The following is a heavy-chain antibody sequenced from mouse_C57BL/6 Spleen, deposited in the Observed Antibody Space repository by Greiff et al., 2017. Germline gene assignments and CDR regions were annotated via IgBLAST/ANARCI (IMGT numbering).Heavy chain of an antibody. V-gene: IGHV1-82*01. CDR2: IYPGDGDT. Sequence: QVQLQQSGPELVKPGASVKISCKASGYAFSSSWMNWVKQRPGKGLVWIGRIYPGDGDTNYNGKFKGKATLTADKSSSTAYMQLSSLTSEDSAVYLCARSTMVTTDWYFDVWGTGTTVTVSS. J-gene: IGHJ1*03. CDR3: ARSTMVTTDWYFDV. CDR1: GYAFSSSW. D-gene: IGHD2-2*01.